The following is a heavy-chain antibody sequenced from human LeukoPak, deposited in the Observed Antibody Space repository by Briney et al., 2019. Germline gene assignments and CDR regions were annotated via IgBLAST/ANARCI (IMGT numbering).Heavy chain of an antibody. CDR1: GFTFSSHD. J-gene: IGHJ4*02. Sequence: PGGSLRLSSAASGFTFSSHDMHWVRQAPGKGLEWVAVIWYDGSKEYYADSVKGRFTISRDTSRNTLYLQMISLRVEDTAVYYCARGSYGDYVEFFDYWGQGTLISVSS. D-gene: IGHD3-16*01. V-gene: IGHV3-33*01. CDR3: ARGSYGDYVEFFDY. CDR2: IWYDGSKE.